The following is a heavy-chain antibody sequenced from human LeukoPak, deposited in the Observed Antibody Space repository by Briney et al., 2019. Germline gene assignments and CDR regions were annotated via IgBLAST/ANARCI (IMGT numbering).Heavy chain of an antibody. D-gene: IGHD5-24*01. V-gene: IGHV4-39*07. J-gene: IGHJ3*02. CDR2: IHYSGNT. CDR3: ARDRHEMILNDSFEK. CDR1: GGSISSSSSY. Sequence: SATLSLTWTVAGGSISSSSSYWGWIRQPPWKGLEWIVSIHYSGNTYYNPPLKHRVTKSVDTSNNQFSLKISPLTAADTAGFYCARDRHEMILNDSFEKWGQGTMVTVSS.